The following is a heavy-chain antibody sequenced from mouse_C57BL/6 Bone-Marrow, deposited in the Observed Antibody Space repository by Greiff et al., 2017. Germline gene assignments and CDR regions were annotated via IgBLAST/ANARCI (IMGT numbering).Heavy chain of an antibody. V-gene: IGHV14-4*01. D-gene: IGHD2-5*01. CDR3: TGYYSNYVFAY. Sequence: VQLQQSGAELVRPGASVKLSCTASGFNIKDDYMHWVKQRPEQGLEWIGWIDPENGDTEYASKFQGKATITADTSSNKAYLQLSSLTSEDTAVYCCTGYYSNYVFAYWGQGTLVTVSA. CDR2: IDPENGDT. J-gene: IGHJ3*01. CDR1: GFNIKDDY.